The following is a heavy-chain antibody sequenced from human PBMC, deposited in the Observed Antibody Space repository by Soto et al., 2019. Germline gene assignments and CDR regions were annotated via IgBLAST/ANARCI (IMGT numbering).Heavy chain of an antibody. V-gene: IGHV1-18*01. D-gene: IGHD3-3*01. J-gene: IGHJ5*02. Sequence: ASVKGSCKASGYTFTSYGISWVRQAPGQGLEWMGWISAYNGNTNYAQKLQGRVTMTTDTSTSTAYMELRSLRSDDTAVYYCARSDFWSGYYDYWFDPWGQGTLVTVSS. CDR3: ARSDFWSGYYDYWFDP. CDR2: ISAYNGNT. CDR1: GYTFTSYG.